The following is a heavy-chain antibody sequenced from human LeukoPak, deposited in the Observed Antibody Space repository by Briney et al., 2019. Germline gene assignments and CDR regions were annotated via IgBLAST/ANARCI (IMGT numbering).Heavy chain of an antibody. CDR1: GGSISSYY. D-gene: IGHD5-18*01. CDR3: ARHGAGYSYGSWFDP. CDR2: IYYSGST. Sequence: SETLSLTCTVSGGSISSYYWSWIRQSPGKGLEWIGYIYYSGSTNYNPSLKSRVTISVDTSKNQFSLKLSSVAAADTAVYYCARHGAGYSYGSWFDPWGQGTLVTVSS. V-gene: IGHV4-59*01. J-gene: IGHJ5*02.